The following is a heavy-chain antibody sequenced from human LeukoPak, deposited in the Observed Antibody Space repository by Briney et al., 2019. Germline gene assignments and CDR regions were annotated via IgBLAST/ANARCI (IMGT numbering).Heavy chain of an antibody. CDR3: ARDLDIVVVAAPNWFDP. CDR2: INPNSGGT. D-gene: IGHD2-2*03. J-gene: IGHJ5*02. V-gene: IGHV1-2*02. Sequence: ASVKVSCKASGYTFTGYYMHWVGQAPGQGLEWMGWINPNSGGTNYAQKFQGRVTMTRDTSISTAYMELSRLRSDDTAVYYCARDLDIVVVAAPNWFDPWGQGTVVTVSS. CDR1: GYTFTGYY.